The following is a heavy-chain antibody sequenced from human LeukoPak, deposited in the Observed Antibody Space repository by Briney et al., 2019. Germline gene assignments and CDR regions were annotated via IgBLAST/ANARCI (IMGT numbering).Heavy chain of an antibody. CDR3: ARVADWSYLPNNWFDP. V-gene: IGHV1-2*02. CDR2: INPNSGGT. J-gene: IGHJ5*02. CDR1: VYTFTGYY. Sequence: ASVKASCKASVYTFTGYYMHWVRQAPGQGLGWMGWINPNSGGTKYAQKFQGRVTMTRDTSISTAYMELSRLRSDDTAVYYCARVADWSYLPNNWFDPWGQGTLVTVSS. D-gene: IGHD3/OR15-3a*01.